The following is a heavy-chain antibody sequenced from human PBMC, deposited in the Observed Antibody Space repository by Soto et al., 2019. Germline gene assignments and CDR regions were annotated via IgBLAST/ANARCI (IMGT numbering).Heavy chain of an antibody. Sequence: QVQLQESGPGLVKPSETLSLTCTVSGGSISSYYWSWIRQHPGKGLEWIGYIYYSGSTYYNPSLKSRVTISVDTSKNQFSLKLSSVTAADTAVYYCARDGYSYGTPSYYFDYWGQGTLVTVSS. D-gene: IGHD5-18*01. CDR1: GGSISSYY. J-gene: IGHJ4*02. CDR3: ARDGYSYGTPSYYFDY. CDR2: IYYSGST. V-gene: IGHV4-59*06.